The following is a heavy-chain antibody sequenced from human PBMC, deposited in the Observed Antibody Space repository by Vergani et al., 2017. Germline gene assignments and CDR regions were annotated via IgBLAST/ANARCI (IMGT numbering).Heavy chain of an antibody. CDR2: ISGSGGST. Sequence: EVQLLESGGGLVQPGGSLRLPCAASGFTFSSYAMSWVRQAPGKGLEWVSAISGSGGSTYYADSVKGRFTISRDNSKNTLYLQMNSLRAEDTAVYYCAKGPSGYYDSSGYWYYFDYWGQGTLVTVSS. J-gene: IGHJ4*02. CDR1: GFTFSSYA. CDR3: AKGPSGYYDSSGYWYYFDY. V-gene: IGHV3-23*01. D-gene: IGHD3-22*01.